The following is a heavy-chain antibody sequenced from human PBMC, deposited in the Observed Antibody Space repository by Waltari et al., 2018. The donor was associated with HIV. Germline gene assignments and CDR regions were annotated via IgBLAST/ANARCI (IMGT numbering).Heavy chain of an antibody. CDR3: ARDGHFYGSRPLDY. V-gene: IGHV3-30*03. D-gene: IGHD3-22*01. CDR2: ISYGGRKK. CDR1: AFTFSPFV. Sequence: QVQLVESGGGVVQPGGSLRLSCAASAFTFSPFVFHWFRPAPGMGVECVAVISYGGRKKVDAESVKGRFTISRDNSKNTLYLQMNSLRAEATAVYYCARDGHFYGSRPLDYWGQGTLVTVSS. J-gene: IGHJ4*02.